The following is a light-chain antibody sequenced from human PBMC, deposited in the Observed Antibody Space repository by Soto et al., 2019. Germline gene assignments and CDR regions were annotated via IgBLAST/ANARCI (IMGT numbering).Light chain of an antibody. CDR1: QTVGNNY. J-gene: IGKJ1*01. Sequence: EIVLTQSPGTLSLSPGERATLSCRASQTVGNNYLAWYQQKPGQAHRLLIYGASSRATVIPDRFSGSGSGTDFTLTISSLEPEDFAVYYCRKSATAPRTFGQGTKVEIK. CDR3: RKSATAPRT. V-gene: IGKV3-20*01. CDR2: GAS.